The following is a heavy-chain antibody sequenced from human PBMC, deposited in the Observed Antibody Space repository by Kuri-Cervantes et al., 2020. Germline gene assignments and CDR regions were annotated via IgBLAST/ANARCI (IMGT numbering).Heavy chain of an antibody. Sequence: GGSLRLSCAASGFTFSDYYMSWIRQAPGKGLEWVSYISSSGSTIYYADSVKGRFTISRDNPKNSLYLQMNSLRAEDTAVYCCAKDLWITIFGVSNAFDIWGQGTMVTVSS. D-gene: IGHD3-3*01. CDR3: AKDLWITIFGVSNAFDI. J-gene: IGHJ3*02. CDR2: ISSSGSTI. CDR1: GFTFSDYY. V-gene: IGHV3-11*04.